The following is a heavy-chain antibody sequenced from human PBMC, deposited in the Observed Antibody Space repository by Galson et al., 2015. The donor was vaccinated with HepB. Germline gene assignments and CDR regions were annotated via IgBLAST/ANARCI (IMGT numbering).Heavy chain of an antibody. J-gene: IGHJ6*02. CDR1: GFTFSSYG. V-gene: IGHV3-33*01. Sequence: SLRLSCAASGFTFSSYGMHWVRQAPGKGLEWVAVIWYDGSNKYYADSVKGRFTISRDNSKNTLYLQMNSLRAEDTAVYYCAREGTIVGATDYYYYGMDVWGQGTTVTVSS. CDR2: IWYDGSNK. D-gene: IGHD1-26*01. CDR3: AREGTIVGATDYYYYGMDV.